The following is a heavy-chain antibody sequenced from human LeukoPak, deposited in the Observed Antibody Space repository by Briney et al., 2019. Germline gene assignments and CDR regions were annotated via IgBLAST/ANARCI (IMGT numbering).Heavy chain of an antibody. CDR3: ARGFLTVTTSFDY. CDR2: ISSSGSTI. J-gene: IGHJ4*02. Sequence: GGSLRLSCAASGFIFSSYEMNWVRQAPGKGVEWLSYISSSGSTIYYADSVKGRFTISRDNAKNSLYLQMSSLRAEDTAVYYCARGFLTVTTSFDYWGQGTLVTVSS. CDR1: GFIFSSYE. D-gene: IGHD4-17*01. V-gene: IGHV3-48*03.